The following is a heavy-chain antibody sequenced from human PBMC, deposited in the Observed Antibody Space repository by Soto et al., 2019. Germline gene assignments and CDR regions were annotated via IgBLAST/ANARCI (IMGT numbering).Heavy chain of an antibody. CDR1: GFTFSSYA. Sequence: GGSLRLSCAASGFTFSSYAMSWVRQAPGKXLEWGSASSGSGGSTYYADSVKGRFTIPRDNSKNALYLQMTSLRVEDTAVYYCARTIGSDIVVVPAAKFRDGDSYYYYGMDVWGKGWTVTVSS. J-gene: IGHJ6*04. CDR2: SSGSGGST. V-gene: IGHV3-23*01. CDR3: ARTIGSDIVVVPAAKFRDGDSYYYYGMDV. D-gene: IGHD2-2*01.